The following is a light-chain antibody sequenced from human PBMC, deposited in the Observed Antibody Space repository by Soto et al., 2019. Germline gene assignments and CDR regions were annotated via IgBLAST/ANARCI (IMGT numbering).Light chain of an antibody. Sequence: EIVLTQSPGTLSLSPGERATLSCRASQTITSNFLAGYQQKPGQAPRLLIYGASTRAAGAPDRFSGSGSGTDFTLTITRLEPEDFAVYYCQQYGRSPLMYSFGQGTKLGVK. V-gene: IGKV3-20*01. J-gene: IGKJ2*03. CDR2: GAS. CDR3: QQYGRSPLMYS. CDR1: QTITSNF.